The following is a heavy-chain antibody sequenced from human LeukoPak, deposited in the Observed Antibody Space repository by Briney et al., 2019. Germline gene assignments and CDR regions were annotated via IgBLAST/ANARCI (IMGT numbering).Heavy chain of an antibody. J-gene: IGHJ3*02. Sequence: GESLRLSCAASGFTVSSNYMSWVRQAPGKGLEWDSVIYSGGSTYYADSVKGRFTISRDNSKNTLYLQMNSLRAEDTAVYYCAGYAYGDYVSITHAFDIWGQGTMVTVSS. D-gene: IGHD4-17*01. CDR1: GFTVSSNY. CDR3: AGYAYGDYVSITHAFDI. CDR2: IYSGGST. V-gene: IGHV3-53*01.